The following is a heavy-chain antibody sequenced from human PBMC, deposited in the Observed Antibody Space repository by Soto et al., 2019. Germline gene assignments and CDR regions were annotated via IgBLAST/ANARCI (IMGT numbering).Heavy chain of an antibody. J-gene: IGHJ4*02. CDR1: GFTFSSYA. D-gene: IGHD3-22*01. Sequence: GGSLRLSCAASGFTFSSYAMSWVRQAPGKGLEWVSAISGSGGSTYYADSVKGRFTISRDNSKNTLYLQMSSLRAEDTAVYYCAKDLYYDSSGYYNPPFDYWGQGTLVTVSS. V-gene: IGHV3-23*01. CDR3: AKDLYYDSSGYYNPPFDY. CDR2: ISGSGGST.